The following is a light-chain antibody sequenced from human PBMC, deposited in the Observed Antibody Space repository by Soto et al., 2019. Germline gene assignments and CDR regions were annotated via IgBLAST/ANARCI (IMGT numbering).Light chain of an antibody. V-gene: IGKV3-15*01. J-gene: IGKJ1*01. Sequence: EIVMTQSPATLSVSPGERATLSCRASQSVSSNLAWYQQKPGQAPRLLIYGASTRATGIPARFSGSGSGTEFTLTISSLQFKNFEVYYCQKKNNWPPWTFGQGTKVEIK. CDR1: QSVSSN. CDR2: GAS. CDR3: QKKNNWPPWT.